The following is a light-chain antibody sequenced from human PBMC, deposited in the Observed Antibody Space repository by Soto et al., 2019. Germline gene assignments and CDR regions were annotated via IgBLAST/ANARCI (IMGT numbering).Light chain of an antibody. J-gene: IGLJ3*02. CDR3: SSHTTSSTQV. Sequence: QSVLTQPASVSGSPGQSITISCTGTRSDVGGYNYVSWYQQHPGKAPKLMIYEVSNRPSGVSNRFSGSKSGNTASLAISGLQAEDEADYYCSSHTTSSTQVFGGGTKLTVL. CDR2: EVS. CDR1: RSDVGGYNY. V-gene: IGLV2-14*01.